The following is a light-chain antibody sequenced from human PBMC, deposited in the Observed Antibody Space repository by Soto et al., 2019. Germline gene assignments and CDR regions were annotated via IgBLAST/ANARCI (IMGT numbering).Light chain of an antibody. V-gene: IGLV2-8*01. CDR1: SSDVGGYNS. J-gene: IGLJ3*02. CDR2: EVT. Sequence: QSALTQPPSASGSLGQSVTISCAGTSSDVGGYNSVSWYQQHPGKAPKLIIYEVTKRPSGVPDRFSGSKSGNTASLTVSGLQAEDEADYYCSSYAGTNNWGVFGGGTKLTVL. CDR3: SSYAGTNNWGV.